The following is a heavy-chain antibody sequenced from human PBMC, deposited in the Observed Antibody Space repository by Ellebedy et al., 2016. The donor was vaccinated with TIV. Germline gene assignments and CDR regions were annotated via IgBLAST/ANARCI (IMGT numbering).Heavy chain of an antibody. CDR1: GGTFSSYA. Sequence: SVKVSXKASGGTFSSYAISWVRQAPGQGLEWMGGIIPIFGTANYAQKFQGRVTITADKSTSTAYMELSSLRSEDTAVYYCARDCSGGSCYLQYYYYGMDVWGQGTTVTVSS. V-gene: IGHV1-69*06. CDR2: IIPIFGTA. J-gene: IGHJ6*02. D-gene: IGHD2-15*01. CDR3: ARDCSGGSCYLQYYYYGMDV.